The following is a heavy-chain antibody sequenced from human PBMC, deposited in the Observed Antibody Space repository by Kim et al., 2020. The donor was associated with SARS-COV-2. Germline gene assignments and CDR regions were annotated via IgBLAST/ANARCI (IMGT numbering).Heavy chain of an antibody. CDR3: AREGITMVRGVRSWFAP. J-gene: IGHJ5*02. CDR2: INPNSGGT. CDR1: GYTFTGYY. Sequence: ASVKVSCKASGYTFTGYYMHWVRQAPGQGLEWMGWINPNSGGTNYAQKFQGRVTMTRDTSISTAYMELSRLRSDDTAVYYCAREGITMVRGVRSWFAPWGQGTLVTVSS. V-gene: IGHV1-2*02. D-gene: IGHD3-10*01.